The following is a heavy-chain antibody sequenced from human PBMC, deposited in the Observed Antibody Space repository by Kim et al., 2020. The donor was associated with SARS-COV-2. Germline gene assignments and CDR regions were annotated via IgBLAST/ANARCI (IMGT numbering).Heavy chain of an antibody. D-gene: IGHD6-13*01. V-gene: IGHV1-69*04. CDR2: IVPFVDIT. Sequence: SVKVSCKTTGGTFSSYTICWGRQAPGQGLERLGRIVPFVDITNYAQKFQGRVTITANKSTNTAYMERSSLTSEDTAVYFCARDPGGLAAGTLDNWGQGARVIVSS. J-gene: IGHJ4*02. CDR1: GGTFSSYT. CDR3: ARDPGGLAAGTLDN.